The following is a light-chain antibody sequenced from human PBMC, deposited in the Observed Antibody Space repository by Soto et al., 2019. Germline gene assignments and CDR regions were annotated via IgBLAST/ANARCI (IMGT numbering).Light chain of an antibody. CDR1: QSVSSY. Sequence: EIVLTQSPATLSLSPGERATLCCRASQSVSSYLAWYEQKPGQAPRLLIYGASNRATGIPDRFSGSGSGTDFPLTISRLGTEDFAVYYCPQYGSSGTFGQGTKVDIK. CDR2: GAS. V-gene: IGKV3-20*01. CDR3: PQYGSSGT. J-gene: IGKJ1*01.